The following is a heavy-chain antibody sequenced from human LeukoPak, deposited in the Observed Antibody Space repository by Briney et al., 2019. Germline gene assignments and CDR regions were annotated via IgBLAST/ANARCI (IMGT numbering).Heavy chain of an antibody. Sequence: ASVKVSCKDSGYTFSGHYIHWGRQAPGQGLEWMGWINPNSGATKYAQDFQGRVTITTDTSISTAYMELSSLTSDDTAVYYCARDPPQGNMDVWGKGTTVTVSS. CDR2: INPNSGAT. CDR3: ARDPPQGNMDV. V-gene: IGHV1-2*02. J-gene: IGHJ6*04. CDR1: GYTFSGHY.